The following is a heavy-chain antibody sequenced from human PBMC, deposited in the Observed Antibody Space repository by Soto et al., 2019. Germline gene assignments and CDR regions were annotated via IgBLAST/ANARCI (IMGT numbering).Heavy chain of an antibody. CDR1: GFTLSDNY. D-gene: IGHD3-16*01. V-gene: IGHV3-11*01. CDR3: ARGHWGLDY. J-gene: IGHJ4*02. Sequence: QVQLVESGGGLIKPGGSLRLSCAASGFTLSDNYMSWIRQAPGKGLEWVSYITNSGNSMYYADSVKGRFTTSRDNAKNSLYLQMNSLRDEDTAVYYCARGHWGLDYWGQGTLVTVSS. CDR2: ITNSGNSM.